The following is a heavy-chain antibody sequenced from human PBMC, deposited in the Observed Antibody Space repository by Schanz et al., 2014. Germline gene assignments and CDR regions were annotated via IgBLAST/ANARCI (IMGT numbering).Heavy chain of an antibody. V-gene: IGHV1-18*01. CDR3: TRGGYSYALSAFDI. Sequence: QVQLVQSGDEAKKPGSSVKVSCKASGGTFSSYTISWVRQAPGQGLEWMGWITAYNGDTNYALKLQGRVTMTTDTSTGTACIELRSLRSADTALYYCTRGGYSYALSAFDIWGQGTLVTVAS. D-gene: IGHD5-18*01. CDR2: ITAYNGDT. CDR1: GGTFSSYT. J-gene: IGHJ4*02.